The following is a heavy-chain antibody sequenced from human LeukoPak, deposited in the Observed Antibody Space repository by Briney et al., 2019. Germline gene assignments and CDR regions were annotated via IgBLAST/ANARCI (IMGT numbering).Heavy chain of an antibody. CDR2: ITNSSSTI. Sequence: PGGSLRLSCAASGFTFSRYSMNWVRQAPGKGLEWVSYITNSSSTIFYADSVKGRFTISRDNAKNSLYLQMSSLRDEDTAVYYCTTAENDHWGQGTLVTVSS. CDR1: GFTFSRYS. D-gene: IGHD5-24*01. V-gene: IGHV3-48*02. CDR3: TTAENDH. J-gene: IGHJ4*02.